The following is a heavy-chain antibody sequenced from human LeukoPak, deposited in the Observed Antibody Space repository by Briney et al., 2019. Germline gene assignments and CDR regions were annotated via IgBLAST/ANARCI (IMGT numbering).Heavy chain of an antibody. J-gene: IGHJ4*02. CDR2: INPNSGGT. Sequence: GASVKFSCKASGYTFTGYYMHWVRQAPGQGLEWMGWINPNSGGTNYAQKFQGRVTMTRDTSISTAYMELSRLRSDDTAVYYCARDQSIVGATLDYWGQGTLVTVSS. V-gene: IGHV1-2*02. CDR1: GYTFTGYY. CDR3: ARDQSIVGATLDY. D-gene: IGHD1-26*01.